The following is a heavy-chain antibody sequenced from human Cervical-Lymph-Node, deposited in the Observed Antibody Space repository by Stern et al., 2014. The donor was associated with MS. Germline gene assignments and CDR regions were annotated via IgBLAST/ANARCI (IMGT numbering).Heavy chain of an antibody. V-gene: IGHV3-23*04. CDR1: GFNFRSYA. D-gene: IGHD3-10*01. J-gene: IGHJ5*02. CDR3: AVPQGSLDWFDP. CDR2: ISGTGGST. Sequence: EVQLVESGGGLVQPGGSLRLSCEASGFNFRSYALSCVRQTPGKGLDWVATISGTGGSTYYADSVKGRFNISRDISENTLYLQMNSLRVDDTAVYYCAVPQGSLDWFDPWGQGTLVFVSS.